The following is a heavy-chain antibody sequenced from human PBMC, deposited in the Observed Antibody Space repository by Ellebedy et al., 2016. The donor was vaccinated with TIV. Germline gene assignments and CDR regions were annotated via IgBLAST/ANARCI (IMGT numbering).Heavy chain of an antibody. CDR3: VRTGRPWFDY. CDR1: GFTFSSSI. J-gene: IGHJ4*02. D-gene: IGHD2-8*02. CDR2: ISTSSSYT. V-gene: IGHV3-21*06. Sequence: GESLKISCAASGFTFSSSILHWVRQAPGKGLEWVSTISTSSSYTKCADSVKGRFTVSRDDAKNSLYLHMNSLKAEDTAVYYCVRTGRPWFDYWGQGTLVTVSS.